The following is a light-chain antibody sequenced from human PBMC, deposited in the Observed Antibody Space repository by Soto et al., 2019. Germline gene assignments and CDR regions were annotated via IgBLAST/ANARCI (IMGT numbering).Light chain of an antibody. CDR3: QQYDNLHIT. V-gene: IGKV1-33*01. CDR1: QRIDTW. CDR2: DAS. Sequence: DIQMTQSPSTLSASLGDRVTITCRASQRIDTWVAWYQQKPGKAPKLLIYDASNLETGVPSRFSGSGSGTDFTFTISSLQPEDIATYYCQQYDNLHITFGQGTRLEIK. J-gene: IGKJ5*01.